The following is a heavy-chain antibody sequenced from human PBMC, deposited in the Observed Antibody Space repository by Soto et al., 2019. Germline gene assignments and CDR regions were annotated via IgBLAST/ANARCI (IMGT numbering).Heavy chain of an antibody. CDR1: GGSISRYY. CDR3: APSNWFDP. V-gene: IGHV4-59*08. Sequence: SETLSLTCTVSGGSISRYYWSWIRQPPGKGLEWIGYIYYSGSTNYNPSLKSRVTISVNTSKNQFSLKLSSATPADTAVYYCAPSNWFDPWGQGSLVTVSS. CDR2: IYYSGST. J-gene: IGHJ5*02.